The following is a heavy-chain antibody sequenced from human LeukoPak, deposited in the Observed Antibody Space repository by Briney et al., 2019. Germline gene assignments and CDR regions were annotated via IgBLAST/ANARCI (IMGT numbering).Heavy chain of an antibody. V-gene: IGHV3-9*01. Sequence: GGSLRLSCAASGFIFNDYAMHWVRQAPGKGLEWVSGINWNSNSIGCADSVKGRFIISRDNAKNSLYLQMNSLRAEDTAFYYCAKGLGKSSGWATLDYWGRGTLVTVSS. D-gene: IGHD6-19*01. CDR2: INWNSNSI. CDR3: AKGLGKSSGWATLDY. J-gene: IGHJ4*02. CDR1: GFIFNDYA.